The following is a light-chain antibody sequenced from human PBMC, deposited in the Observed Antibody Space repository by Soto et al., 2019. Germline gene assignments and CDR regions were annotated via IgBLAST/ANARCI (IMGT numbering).Light chain of an antibody. CDR1: QTITGY. CDR3: QQSHGIPYT. V-gene: IGKV1-39*01. CDR2: AAS. J-gene: IGKJ2*01. Sequence: DIQMTQTASSLSASVGDRVTITCRATQTITGYLNWYQQRPGKAPKLLIYAASSLQSGVPSRFSGSGSGTDFTLTINSLQPEDFATHYCQQSHGIPYTFGQGTKLEIK.